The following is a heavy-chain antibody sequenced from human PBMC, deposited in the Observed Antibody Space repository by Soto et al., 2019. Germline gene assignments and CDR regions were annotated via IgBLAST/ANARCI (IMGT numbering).Heavy chain of an antibody. D-gene: IGHD5-12*01. CDR2: IAYTGIT. CDR1: GGPIRRYY. CDR3: AREGFSGYEALDY. V-gene: IGHV4-59*01. Sequence: VHLQESGPGLLKPSETLSLTCSVSGGPIRRYYLSWVRQAPGKGLEWIAYIAYTGITGYNPSLRSRVAISGDTSQNVFALKMTSVTAADTAVYYCAREGFSGYEALDYWGQGILVTVSS. J-gene: IGHJ4*02.